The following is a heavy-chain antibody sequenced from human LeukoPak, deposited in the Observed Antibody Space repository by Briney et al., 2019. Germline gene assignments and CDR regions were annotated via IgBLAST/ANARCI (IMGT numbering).Heavy chain of an antibody. CDR2: IWYDGSNK. D-gene: IGHD6-19*01. Sequence: GGSLRLSCAASGFTFSSYGMHWVRQAPGKGLEWVAVIWYDGSNKYYADSVKGRFTISRDNSKNTVYLQMNSLRAEDTAVYYCAKAGSGWYAPYWGQGTLVTVSS. CDR1: GFTFSSYG. V-gene: IGHV3-30*02. J-gene: IGHJ4*02. CDR3: AKAGSGWYAPY.